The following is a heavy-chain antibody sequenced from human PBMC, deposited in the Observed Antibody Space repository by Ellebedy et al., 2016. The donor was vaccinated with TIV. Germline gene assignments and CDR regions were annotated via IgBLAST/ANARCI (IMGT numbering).Heavy chain of an antibody. CDR2: ISAGGDNT. D-gene: IGHD3-22*01. J-gene: IGHJ4*02. CDR1: GFTFSNFA. CDR3: AKGSSSGFNYDRVGFQY. V-gene: IGHV3-23*01. Sequence: GESLKISCAASGFTFSNFAMHWVRQAPGKGLEWLSVISAGGDNTYNADSVKGRFTITRDNSKKTLFLQMNRLRTEDTAVYYCAKGSSSGFNYDRVGFQYWGQGTLVTVSS.